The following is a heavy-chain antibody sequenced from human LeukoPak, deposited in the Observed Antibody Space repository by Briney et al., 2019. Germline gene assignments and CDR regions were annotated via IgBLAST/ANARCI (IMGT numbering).Heavy chain of an antibody. V-gene: IGHV1-58*01. J-gene: IGHJ6*02. Sequence: SVKVSCKASGFTFTSSAVQWVRQARGQRLEWIGWIVVGSGNTNYAQKFQERVTITRDMSTSTAYMELSSLRSEDTAVYYCARGGCSSTSCYAGEYYYYYGMDVWGQGTTVTVSS. D-gene: IGHD2-2*01. CDR2: IVVGSGNT. CDR3: ARGGCSSTSCYAGEYYYYYGMDV. CDR1: GFTFTSSA.